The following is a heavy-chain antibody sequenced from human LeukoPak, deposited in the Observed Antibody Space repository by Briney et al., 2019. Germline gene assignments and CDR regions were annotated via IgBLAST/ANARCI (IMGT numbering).Heavy chain of an antibody. CDR3: TTDEDWNYARKDV. V-gene: IGHV3-15*04. Sequence: GGSLRLSCEASGFTFNYAWMSWVRQVPGKGLEWAGQTASEIDGGTTDYATPVKGRFTISRDDSKSTLYLQMNSLKIEDTAVYYCTTDEDWNYARKDVWGQGATVIVSS. J-gene: IGHJ6*02. CDR1: GFTFNYAW. CDR2: TASEIDGGTT. D-gene: IGHD1-7*01.